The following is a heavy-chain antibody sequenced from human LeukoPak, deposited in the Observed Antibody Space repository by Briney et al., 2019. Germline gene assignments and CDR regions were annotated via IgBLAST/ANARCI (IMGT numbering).Heavy chain of an antibody. D-gene: IGHD5-18*01. V-gene: IGHV3-23*01. CDR1: GFTFSSNA. Sequence: GGSLRLSCAASGFTFSSNAMSWVRQAPGKGLEWVSSVSDSGSSTNYADSVKGRFTISRDNSKNTVYLEMNSLRIEDTAVYYCAKDEAAGYSYGLSDYWGQGTLVTVSS. J-gene: IGHJ4*02. CDR3: AKDEAAGYSYGLSDY. CDR2: VSDSGSST.